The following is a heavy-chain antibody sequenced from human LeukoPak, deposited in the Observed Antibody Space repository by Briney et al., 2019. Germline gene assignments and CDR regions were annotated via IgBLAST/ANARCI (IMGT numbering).Heavy chain of an antibody. D-gene: IGHD3-10*01. CDR1: GFTFSSYW. Sequence: GGSLRLSCAASGFTFSSYWMHWVRQAPGKGLVWVSRINSDGSTTSYADSVKGRFTISRDNAKNTLYLQMNSLRAEDTAVYYCARHRLGSGILADYWGQGTLVTVSS. J-gene: IGHJ4*02. CDR2: INSDGSTT. V-gene: IGHV3-74*01. CDR3: ARHRLGSGILADY.